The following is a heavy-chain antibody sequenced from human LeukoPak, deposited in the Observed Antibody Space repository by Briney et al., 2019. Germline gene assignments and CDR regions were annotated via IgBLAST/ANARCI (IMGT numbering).Heavy chain of an antibody. V-gene: IGHV1-69*05. CDR1: GGTFSSYA. CDR2: IIPVFGTS. D-gene: IGHD3-16*02. J-gene: IGHJ5*02. CDR3: ARDNSVGDIAWWFDP. Sequence: ASVKVSCKASGGTFSSYAISWVRQAPGQGLEWMGGIIPVFGTSNYAQKFQGRVTMTRDMSTTTDYMELSSLRSEDTAVYYCARDNSVGDIAWWFDPWGQGTLVTVSS.